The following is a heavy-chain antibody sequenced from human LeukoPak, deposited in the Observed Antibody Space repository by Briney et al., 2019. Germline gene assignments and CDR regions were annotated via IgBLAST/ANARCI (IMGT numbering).Heavy chain of an antibody. V-gene: IGHV3-48*03. D-gene: IGHD3-10*01. J-gene: IGHJ4*02. CDR3: ARDVNTMVRGNFDY. CDR2: ISSSGSTI. CDR1: GFTFSSYE. Sequence: GGSLRLSCAASGFTFSSYEMNWVRQAPGEGLEWVSYISSSGSTIYYADTVKGRFTISRDNAKTSLYLQMNSLRAEDTAVYYCARDVNTMVRGNFDYWGQGTLVTVSS.